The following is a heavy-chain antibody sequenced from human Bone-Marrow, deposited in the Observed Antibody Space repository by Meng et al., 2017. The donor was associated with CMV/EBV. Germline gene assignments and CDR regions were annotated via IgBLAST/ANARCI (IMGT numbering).Heavy chain of an antibody. CDR1: GFTFSSYS. CDR2: ISSSSSYI. D-gene: IGHD6-13*01. V-gene: IGHV3-21*04. J-gene: IGHJ4*02. Sequence: GGSLRLSCAASGFTFSSYSMNWVRQAPGKGLEWVSSISSSSSYIYYADSVKGRFTISRDSSKNTVYLQINTLRAEDTAIYYCAKDRSSSFYYFDYWGPGKLVTVSS. CDR3: AKDRSSSFYYFDY.